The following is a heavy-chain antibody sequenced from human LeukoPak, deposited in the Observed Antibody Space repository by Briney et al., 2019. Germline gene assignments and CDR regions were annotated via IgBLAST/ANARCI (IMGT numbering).Heavy chain of an antibody. Sequence: GGSLRLSCAASGFTFSSYGMHWVRQAPGKGLEWVAVISYDGSNKYYADSVKGRFTISRDNSKNTLYLQMNSLRAEDTAVYYRAKDPTGYNSYFDYWGQGTLDTVSS. CDR1: GFTFSSYG. D-gene: IGHD5-24*01. CDR2: ISYDGSNK. CDR3: AKDPTGYNSYFDY. V-gene: IGHV3-30*18. J-gene: IGHJ4*02.